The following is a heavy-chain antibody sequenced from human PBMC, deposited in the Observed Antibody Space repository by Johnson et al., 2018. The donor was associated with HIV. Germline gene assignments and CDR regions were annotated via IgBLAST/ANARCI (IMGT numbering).Heavy chain of an antibody. J-gene: IGHJ3*02. D-gene: IGHD6-19*01. CDR1: GLTFSSYD. CDR2: IGTAGDT. V-gene: IGHV3-13*01. CDR3: ARGRAVGGEDAFDI. Sequence: VQLVESGGGLVQPGGSLRLSCAASGLTFSSYDMHWVRQATGKGLEWVSAIGTAGDTYYPGSVKGRFTISRENAKNSWYLQMNSLRAGDTAVYYCARGRAVGGEDAFDIWGQGTMVTVSS.